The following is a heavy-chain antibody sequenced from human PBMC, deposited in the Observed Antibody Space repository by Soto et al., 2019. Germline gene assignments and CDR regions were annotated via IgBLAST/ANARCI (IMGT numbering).Heavy chain of an antibody. CDR3: ARDGNTPYYYGMDV. D-gene: IGHD2-15*01. Sequence: SETLSLTCSVSGASISRNFWSWVLQPPGKGLEWIGYIYFGGTTQSNPSLKGRATISLDTSKNQFSLNLASVTAADTAVYYCARDGNTPYYYGMDVWGQGTTVTVSS. CDR1: GASISRNF. CDR2: IYFGGTT. V-gene: IGHV4-59*12. J-gene: IGHJ6*02.